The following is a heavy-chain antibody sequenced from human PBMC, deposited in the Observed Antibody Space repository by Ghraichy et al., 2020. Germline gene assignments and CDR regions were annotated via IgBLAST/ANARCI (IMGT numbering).Heavy chain of an antibody. CDR2: IYYSGST. D-gene: IGHD4-17*01. V-gene: IGHV4-39*01. CDR3: ARHGDYAPEYYYYGMDV. Sequence: SETLSLTCTVSGGSISSSSYYWGWIRQPPGKGLEWIGSIYYSGSTYYNPSLKSRVTISVDTSKNQFSLKLSSVTAADTAVYYCARHGDYAPEYYYYGMDVWGQGTTVTVSS. J-gene: IGHJ6*02. CDR1: GGSISSSSYY.